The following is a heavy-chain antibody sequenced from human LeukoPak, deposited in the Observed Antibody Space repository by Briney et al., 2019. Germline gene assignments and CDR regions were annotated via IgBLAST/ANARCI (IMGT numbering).Heavy chain of an antibody. D-gene: IGHD1-20*01. CDR3: ATPFPNWNYYYYGMDV. J-gene: IGHJ6*02. CDR2: FVPEDCET. Sequence: AASVRVSCMVSGYTLTELSMHWVRQAPGKGLGWRGGFVPEDCETIYAQKFQGRGTMTEDTSTDTAYMELSSMRSEDTAVYYCATPFPNWNYYYYGMDVWGQGTTVTVSS. V-gene: IGHV1-24*01. CDR1: GYTLTELS.